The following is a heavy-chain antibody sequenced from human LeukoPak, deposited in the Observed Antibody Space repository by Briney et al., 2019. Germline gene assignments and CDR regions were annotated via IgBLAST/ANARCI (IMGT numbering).Heavy chain of an antibody. D-gene: IGHD3-22*01. V-gene: IGHV4-31*01. CDR1: GGSISSGGYY. J-gene: IGHJ5*02. CDR3: ARARYYYDSSADGWFDP. Sequence: PSETLSLTCTVSGGSISSGGYYWSWLRQHPGMGLEWVGNIYYSGSTYYNPSLKSLVTISVDTSKNQFSLKLSSVTAADTAVYYCARARYYYDSSADGWFDPWGQGTLVTVSS. CDR2: IYYSGST.